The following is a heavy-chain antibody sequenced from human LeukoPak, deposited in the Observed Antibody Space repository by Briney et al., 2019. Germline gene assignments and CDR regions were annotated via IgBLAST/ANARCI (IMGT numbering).Heavy chain of an antibody. CDR3: ARGRDGSGSYYNLNSDY. D-gene: IGHD3-10*01. CDR1: GYTFTSCG. V-gene: IGHV1-18*01. Sequence: ASVKVSCKASGYTFTSCGISWVRQAPGQGLEWMGWISAYNGNTKYAQKLQGRVTMTTDTSTSTAYMELRSLRSDDTAVYYCARGRDGSGSYYNLNSDYWGQGTLVTVSS. CDR2: ISAYNGNT. J-gene: IGHJ4*02.